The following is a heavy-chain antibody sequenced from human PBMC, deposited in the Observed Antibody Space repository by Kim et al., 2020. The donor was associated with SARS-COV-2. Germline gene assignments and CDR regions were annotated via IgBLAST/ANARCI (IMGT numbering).Heavy chain of an antibody. J-gene: IGHJ5*02. CDR2: IYYSGST. D-gene: IGHD1-7*01. Sequence: SQTLSLTCTVSGGSISSSSYYWGWIRQPPGKGLEWIGSIYYSGSTYYNPSLKSRVTISVDTSKNQFSLKLSSVTAADTAVYYCARGRLLGLNWFDPWGQG. CDR1: GGSISSSSYY. CDR3: ARGRLLGLNWFDP. V-gene: IGHV4-39*07.